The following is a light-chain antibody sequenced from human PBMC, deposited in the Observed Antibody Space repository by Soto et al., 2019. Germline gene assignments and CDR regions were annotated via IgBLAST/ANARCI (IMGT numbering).Light chain of an antibody. CDR1: QSVSSN. CDR3: QQYNNWWT. Sequence: EIVMTQSPATLSVSPGERATLSCMASQSVSSNLAWYQQKPGQAPRLLIYGASTRATGIPARFSGSGSGTEFTLTISSLQSEEFAVYYWQQYNNWWTFGQGTKVEI. V-gene: IGKV3-15*01. J-gene: IGKJ1*01. CDR2: GAS.